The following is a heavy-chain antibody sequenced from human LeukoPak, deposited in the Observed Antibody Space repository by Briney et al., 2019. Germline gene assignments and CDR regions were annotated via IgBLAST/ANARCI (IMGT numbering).Heavy chain of an antibody. V-gene: IGHV4-59*01. CDR3: ARGRSGYYSLNWYFDL. CDR1: GGSISSYY. CDR2: IYYSGST. J-gene: IGHJ2*01. Sequence: SETLSLTCTVSGGSISSYYWSWIRQPPGKGLEWIGYIYYSGSTNYNPSLKSRVTISVDTSKNQFSLKLSSVTAADTAVYYCARGRSGYYSLNWYFDLWGRGTLVTVSS. D-gene: IGHD3-22*01.